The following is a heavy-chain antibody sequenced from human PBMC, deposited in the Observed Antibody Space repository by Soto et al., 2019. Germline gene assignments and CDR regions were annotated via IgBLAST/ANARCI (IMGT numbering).Heavy chain of an antibody. Sequence: SVTLSLTCAVYGGSFSGYYWSWIRQPPGKGLEWIGEINHSGSTNYNPSLKSRVTISVDTSKNQFSLKLSSVTAADTAVYYCARCSVENWFDPWGQGTLVTVSS. D-gene: IGHD2-15*01. V-gene: IGHV4-34*01. J-gene: IGHJ5*02. CDR3: ARCSVENWFDP. CDR2: INHSGST. CDR1: GGSFSGYY.